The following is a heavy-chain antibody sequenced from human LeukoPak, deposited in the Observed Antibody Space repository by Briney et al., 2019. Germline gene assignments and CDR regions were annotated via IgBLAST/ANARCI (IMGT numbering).Heavy chain of an antibody. CDR1: GFTFSSYA. CDR2: ISWNSGSI. Sequence: GGSLRLSCAASGFTFSSYAMSWVRQAPGKGLEWVSGISWNSGSIGYADSVKGRFTISRDNAKNSLYLQMNSLRAEDTALYYCAKARVWELLGYYFDYWGQGTLVTVSS. V-gene: IGHV3-9*01. D-gene: IGHD1-26*01. CDR3: AKARVWELLGYYFDY. J-gene: IGHJ4*02.